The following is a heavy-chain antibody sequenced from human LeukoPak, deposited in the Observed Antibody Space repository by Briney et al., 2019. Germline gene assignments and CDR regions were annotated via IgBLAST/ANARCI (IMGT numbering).Heavy chain of an antibody. J-gene: IGHJ5*01. CDR1: GFIFSTYR. Sequence: PGGSLRLSCAASGFIFSTYRMNWVRQAPGKGLEWVADISGDGSERDYVDSVRGRFTISRDNAKNSMYLQMNSLTAEDTAVYYCGRDPDSWGQGTVVTASS. V-gene: IGHV3-7*04. CDR2: ISGDGSER. CDR3: GRDPDS.